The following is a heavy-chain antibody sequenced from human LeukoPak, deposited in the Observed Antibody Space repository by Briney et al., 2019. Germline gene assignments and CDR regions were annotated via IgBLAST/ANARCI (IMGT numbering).Heavy chain of an antibody. V-gene: IGHV3-23*01. J-gene: IGHJ4*02. Sequence: GGSLRLSCTASGFTLSNYAMTWVRQAPGKGLEWLSVFSGIGGTTYHAHSVEGRFTIPRDNSKTTLFLQMNSLRAEHTAVYYCTKKTSYYDSSGALDYWGQGTLVTVSS. CDR2: FSGIGGTT. D-gene: IGHD3-22*01. CDR1: GFTLSNYA. CDR3: TKKTSYYDSSGALDY.